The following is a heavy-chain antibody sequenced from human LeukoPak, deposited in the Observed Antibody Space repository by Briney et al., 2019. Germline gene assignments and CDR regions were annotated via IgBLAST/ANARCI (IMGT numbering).Heavy chain of an antibody. CDR2: INGRGDST. CDR1: GFSFSTYT. J-gene: IGHJ4*02. Sequence: GGSLRLSCAASGFSFSTYTMNWVRQAPGKGLEWVSAINGRGDSTFYADSVKGQFTISRDNSKSTVYLKMNSLRADDTAVYYCAKERQTGDYFTSDFWGQGTLVTVSS. V-gene: IGHV3-23*01. D-gene: IGHD4-17*01. CDR3: AKERQTGDYFTSDF.